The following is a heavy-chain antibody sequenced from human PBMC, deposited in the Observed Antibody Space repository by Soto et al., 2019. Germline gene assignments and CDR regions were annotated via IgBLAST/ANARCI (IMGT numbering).Heavy chain of an antibody. CDR1: GGTFSSYT. V-gene: IGHV1-69*02. CDR2: IIPILGIA. Sequence: QVQLVQSGAEVKKPGSSVKVSCKASGGTFSSYTISWVRQAPGQGLEWMGRIIPILGIANYAQKFQGRVTITADKSTSTAYMELSSLRSEDTAVYYCARGASDYYYYMDVWGKGTTVTVSS. J-gene: IGHJ6*03. CDR3: ARGASDYYYYMDV.